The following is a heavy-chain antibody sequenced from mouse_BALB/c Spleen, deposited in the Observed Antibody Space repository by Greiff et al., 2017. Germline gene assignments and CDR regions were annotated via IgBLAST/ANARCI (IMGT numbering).Heavy chain of an antibody. CDR2: IYPYNGGT. V-gene: IGHV1S29*02. J-gene: IGHJ1*01. CDR3: ARSVTTDHWYFDV. Sequence: EVKLQESGPELVKPGASVKISCKASGYTFTDYNMHWVKQSHGKSLEWIGYIYPYNGGTGYNQKFKSKATLTVDNSSSTAYMELRSLTSEDSAVYYCARSVTTDHWYFDVWGAGTTVTVSS. D-gene: IGHD1-1*01. CDR1: GYTFTDYN.